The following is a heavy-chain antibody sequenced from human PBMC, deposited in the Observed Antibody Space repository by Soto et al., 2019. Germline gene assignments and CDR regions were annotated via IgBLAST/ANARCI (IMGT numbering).Heavy chain of an antibody. CDR1: GFSVSSNS. Sequence: EMQLVESGGGWIQPGESLRLSCAASGFSVSSNSMNWVRQAPGKGLEWVSVIHSDVTTYFADSVKGRFIISRDNSKNMLYLQKNSLRAEDTAIYYCARELSGSWYNWFDPWGQGTLVTVSS. CDR2: IHSDVTT. J-gene: IGHJ5*02. V-gene: IGHV3-53*01. CDR3: ARELSGSWYNWFDP. D-gene: IGHD6-13*01.